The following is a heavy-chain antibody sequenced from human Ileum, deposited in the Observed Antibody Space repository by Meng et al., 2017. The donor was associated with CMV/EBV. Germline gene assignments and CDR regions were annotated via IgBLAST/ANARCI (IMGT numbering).Heavy chain of an antibody. Sequence: LPCPVSGGSISSSNHWSWVRQPPGKGLEWIGEIYHTGSTNYNPSLKSRVTMSVDKSKNQFSLRLSSVTAADTAVYYCARCGGWRFDPWGQGTLVTVSS. CDR3: ARCGGWRFDP. CDR1: GGSISSSNH. CDR2: IYHTGST. J-gene: IGHJ5*02. V-gene: IGHV4-4*02. D-gene: IGHD3-16*01.